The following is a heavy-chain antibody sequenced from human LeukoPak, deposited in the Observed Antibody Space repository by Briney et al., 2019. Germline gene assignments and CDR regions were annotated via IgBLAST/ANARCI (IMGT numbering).Heavy chain of an antibody. CDR1: GDSVSSENGA. V-gene: IGHV6-1*01. CDR3: ARDFGTTGWHTFDY. J-gene: IGHJ4*02. D-gene: IGHD6-19*01. Sequence: SQTLSLTCVVSGDSVSSENGAWNWIRQSPSRGLEWLGRTYYRSKWYNDYAESMEGRMTISQDTPKNQYSLHLSSVTPDDTAVYYCARDFGTTGWHTFDYWGQGTLVTVSS. CDR2: TYYRSKWYN.